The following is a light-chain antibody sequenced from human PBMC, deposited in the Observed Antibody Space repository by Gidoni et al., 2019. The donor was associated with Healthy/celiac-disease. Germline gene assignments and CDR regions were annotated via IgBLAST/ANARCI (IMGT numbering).Light chain of an antibody. Sequence: GERATLSCRASQSVSSYLAWYQQKPGQAPRLLIYDASNRATGIPARFSGSGSGTDFTLTISSLGPEDFAVYYCQQRSNWPRMYTFGQGTKLEIK. CDR3: QQRSNWPRMYT. CDR2: DAS. CDR1: QSVSSY. J-gene: IGKJ2*01. V-gene: IGKV3-11*01.